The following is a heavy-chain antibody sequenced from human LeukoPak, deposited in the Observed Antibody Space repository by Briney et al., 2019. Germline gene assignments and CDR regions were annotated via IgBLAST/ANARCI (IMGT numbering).Heavy chain of an antibody. D-gene: IGHD2-2*01. CDR2: INPSGGST. Sequence: ASVKVSCKASGYTFTSYYMHWVRQAPGQGLEWMGKINPSGGSTSYAQKFQGRVTMTRDTSTSTVYMELSSLRSEDTAVYYCARDFGGDIVVVPAATDAFDIWGQGTMVTVSS. V-gene: IGHV1-46*03. CDR1: GYTFTSYY. J-gene: IGHJ3*02. CDR3: ARDFGGDIVVVPAATDAFDI.